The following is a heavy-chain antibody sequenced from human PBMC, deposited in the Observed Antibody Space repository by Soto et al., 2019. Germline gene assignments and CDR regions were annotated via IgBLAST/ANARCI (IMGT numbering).Heavy chain of an antibody. J-gene: IGHJ4*02. CDR3: ARTPDDDSYYYDSSGSPAWYFDY. CDR1: GGTFSSYA. Sequence: GASVKVSCKASGGTFSSYAISWVRQAPGQGLEWMGGIIPIFGTANYAQKFQGRVTITADESTSTAYMELSSLRSEDTAVYYCARTPDDDSYYYDSSGSPAWYFDYWGQGTLVTVSS. CDR2: IIPIFGTA. D-gene: IGHD3-22*01. V-gene: IGHV1-69*13.